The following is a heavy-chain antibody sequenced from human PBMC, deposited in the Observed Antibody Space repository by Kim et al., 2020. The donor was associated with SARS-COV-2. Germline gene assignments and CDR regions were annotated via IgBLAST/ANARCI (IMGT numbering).Heavy chain of an antibody. Sequence: GGSLRLSCAASGFTFSSYEMNWVRQAPGKGLEWVSYISSSGSTIYYADSVKGRFTISRDNAKNSLYLQMNSLRAEDTAVYYCEGGYDAGGMDVWGQGTTVTVSS. V-gene: IGHV3-48*03. D-gene: IGHD5-12*01. CDR1: GFTFSSYE. CDR2: ISSSGSTI. CDR3: EGGYDAGGMDV. J-gene: IGHJ6*02.